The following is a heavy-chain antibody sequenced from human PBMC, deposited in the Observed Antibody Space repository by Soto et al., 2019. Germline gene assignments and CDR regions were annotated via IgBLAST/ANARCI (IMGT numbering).Heavy chain of an antibody. CDR1: GFSLTTSGVG. D-gene: IGHD3-3*01. Sequence: QITLNESGPTQVKPRQTLTLTCTFSGFSLTTSGVGVGWIRQSPGKAPEGLALIYWDDYKRYSPSLKRRLTITKDTSKNQVVLTMADLDPADTATYYCAHRVLRTVFGLVTTTAIYFDFWGQGTPVAVSS. CDR3: AHRVLRTVFGLVTTTAIYFDF. CDR2: IYWDDYK. V-gene: IGHV2-5*02. J-gene: IGHJ4*02.